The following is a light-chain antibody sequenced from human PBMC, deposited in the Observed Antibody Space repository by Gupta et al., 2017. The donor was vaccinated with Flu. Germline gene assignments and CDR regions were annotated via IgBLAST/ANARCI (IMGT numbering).Light chain of an antibody. J-gene: IGKJ4*01. CDR1: QSVGSY. Sequence: EIVLTQSPATLSLSPGERATLSCRASQSVGSYLAWYRQKPGQAPRLLIYDASNRATGIPARFSGSGSGTDFTLTISSLEPEDFATYYCQQRSNWPPSLTFGGGTKVEIK. V-gene: IGKV3-11*01. CDR2: DAS. CDR3: QQRSNWPPSLT.